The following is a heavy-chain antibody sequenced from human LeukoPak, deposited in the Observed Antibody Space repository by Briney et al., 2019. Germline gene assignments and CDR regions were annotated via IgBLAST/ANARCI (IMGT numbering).Heavy chain of an antibody. D-gene: IGHD4-23*01. J-gene: IGHJ4*02. CDR2: INPNSGGT. Sequence: ASVKVSCKASEYTFTGYYMHWVRQAPGQGLEWMGWINPNSGGTNYAQKFQGRVTMTRDTSISTAYMELSRLRSDDTAVYYCAREDYGGNGVGYWGQGTLVTVSS. CDR1: EYTFTGYY. V-gene: IGHV1-2*02. CDR3: AREDYGGNGVGY.